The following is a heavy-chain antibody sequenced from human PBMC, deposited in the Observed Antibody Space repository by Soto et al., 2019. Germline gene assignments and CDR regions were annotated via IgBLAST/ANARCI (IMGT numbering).Heavy chain of an antibody. J-gene: IGHJ4*02. CDR3: ARNGVAGMDY. D-gene: IGHD3-3*01. CDR1: GDTFTSYP. V-gene: IGHV1-69*06. Sequence: QVQLVQSGAEVKKPGSSVKVSRKASGDTFTSYPFSWVRQAPGQGLEWMGGIIPMFGTPNNAQKFQGRLTITADKSTSTVYMELSGLKSEDTAVYFCARNGVAGMDYWGQGTLVTVSS. CDR2: IIPMFGTP.